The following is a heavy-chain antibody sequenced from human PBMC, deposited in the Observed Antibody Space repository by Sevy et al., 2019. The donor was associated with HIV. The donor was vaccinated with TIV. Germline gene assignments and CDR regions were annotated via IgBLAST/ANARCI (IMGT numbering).Heavy chain of an antibody. CDR3: ARDSGSRGRAGYCSGGSCYPLGYYGMDV. CDR1: GFTFSSYG. J-gene: IGHJ6*02. V-gene: IGHV3-33*01. Sequence: GGSLRLSCAASGFTFSSYGMHWVRQAPGKGLEWVAVIWYDGSNKYYADSVKGRFTISRDNSKNPRYLQMNSLRAEDTAVYYCARDSGSRGRAGYCSGGSCYPLGYYGMDVWGQGTTVTVSS. CDR2: IWYDGSNK. D-gene: IGHD2-15*01.